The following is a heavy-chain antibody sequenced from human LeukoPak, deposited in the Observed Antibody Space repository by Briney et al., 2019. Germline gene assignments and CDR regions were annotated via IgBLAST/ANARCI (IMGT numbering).Heavy chain of an antibody. CDR2: IVVGSGNT. J-gene: IGHJ4*02. V-gene: IGHV1-58*02. Sequence: SVKVSCKASGFTFTSSAMQWVRQARGQRLEWIGWIVVGSGNTNYAQKFQERVTITRDMSTSTAYMELSSLRSEDTAAYYCARVVPAAMGYSSPLDYWGQGTLVTVSS. D-gene: IGHD2-2*01. CDR3: ARVVPAAMGYSSPLDY. CDR1: GFTFTSSA.